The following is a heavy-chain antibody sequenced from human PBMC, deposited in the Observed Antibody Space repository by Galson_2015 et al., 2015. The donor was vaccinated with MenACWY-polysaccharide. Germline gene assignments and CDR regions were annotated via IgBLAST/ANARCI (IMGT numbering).Heavy chain of an antibody. Sequence: LRLSCAASGFTFSTYWMHWVRQAPGKGLVWVSRIKSDGSSTNYADSVKGRFTISRDNAKNTLYLQMNSLRAEDTALYYCARGYSAYDWGQGTLVTASA. CDR2: IKSDGSST. CDR1: GFTFSTYW. D-gene: IGHD5-12*01. J-gene: IGHJ4*02. V-gene: IGHV3-74*01. CDR3: ARGYSAYD.